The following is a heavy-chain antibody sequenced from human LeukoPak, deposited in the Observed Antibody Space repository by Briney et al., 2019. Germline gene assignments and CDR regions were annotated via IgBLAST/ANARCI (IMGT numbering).Heavy chain of an antibody. CDR2: INPNSGGT. D-gene: IGHD3-22*01. Sequence: ASVKLSCNASGYTFTGYYMHWVRHAPGQGLEWMGWINPNSGGTNYAQKFQGRVTMTRDTSISTAYMELSRLRSDDTAVYYCARDSRGYYDSSGYHDYWGQGTLVTVSS. CDR3: ARDSRGYYDSSGYHDY. CDR1: GYTFTGYY. J-gene: IGHJ4*02. V-gene: IGHV1-2*02.